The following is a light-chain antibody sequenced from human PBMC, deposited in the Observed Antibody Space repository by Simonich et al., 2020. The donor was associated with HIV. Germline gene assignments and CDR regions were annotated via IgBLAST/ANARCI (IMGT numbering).Light chain of an antibody. V-gene: IGLV2-8*01. Sequence: QSALTQPASVSGSPGQSITISCTGTSSDVGFYNLVSWYQQHPGKAPKVMIYDVSNRPSGVPDRFSGSKSGNTASLGVSGLQAEDEADYYCSSYAGSNVWVFGGGTKLTVL. J-gene: IGLJ3*02. CDR2: DVS. CDR3: SSYAGSNVWV. CDR1: SSDVGFYNL.